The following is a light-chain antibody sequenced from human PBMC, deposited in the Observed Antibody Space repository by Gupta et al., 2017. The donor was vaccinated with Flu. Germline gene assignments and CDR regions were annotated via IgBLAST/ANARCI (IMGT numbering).Light chain of an antibody. CDR1: SSDVGAYND. J-gene: IGLJ1*01. V-gene: IGLV2-14*04. Sequence: SITISCTGTSSDVGAYNDVSWYQQHPGKAPKLLIFRVNNRPSGVSNRFSASKSGNTASLTISGLQAEDETDYYCSSYTSSNTHVFGTGTKVTVL. CDR3: SSYTSSNTHV. CDR2: RVN.